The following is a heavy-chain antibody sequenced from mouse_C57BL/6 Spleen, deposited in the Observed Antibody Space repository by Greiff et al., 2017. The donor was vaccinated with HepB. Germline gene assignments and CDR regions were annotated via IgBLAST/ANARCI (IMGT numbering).Heavy chain of an antibody. D-gene: IGHD2-2*01. J-gene: IGHJ3*01. CDR3: ARREYGYESFAY. Sequence: QVQLQQSGAELVKPGASVKMSCKASGYTFTSYWITWVKQRPGQGLEWIGDIYPGSGSTNYNEKFKSKATLTVDTSSSTAYMQLSSLTSEDSAVYYCARREYGYESFAYWGQGTLVTVSA. CDR1: GYTFTSYW. CDR2: IYPGSGST. V-gene: IGHV1-55*01.